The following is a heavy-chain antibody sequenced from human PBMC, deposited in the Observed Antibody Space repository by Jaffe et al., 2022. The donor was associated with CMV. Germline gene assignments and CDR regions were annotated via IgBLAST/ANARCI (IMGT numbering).Heavy chain of an antibody. Sequence: QITLKESGPTLVKPTQTLTLTCTFSGFSLSTSGVGVGWIRQPPGKALEWLALIYWDDDKRYSPSLKSRLTITKDTSKNQVVLTMTNMDPVDTATYYCAHSEPGYCSGGSCSGGWFDPWGQGTLVTVSS. CDR3: AHSEPGYCSGGSCSGGWFDP. CDR1: GFSLSTSGVG. V-gene: IGHV2-5*02. CDR2: IYWDDDK. D-gene: IGHD2-15*01. J-gene: IGHJ5*02.